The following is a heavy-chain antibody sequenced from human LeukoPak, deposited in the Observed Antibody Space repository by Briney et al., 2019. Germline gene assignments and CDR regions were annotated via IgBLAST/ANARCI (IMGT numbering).Heavy chain of an antibody. Sequence: SETLSLTCTVSGGSISSYYWSWLRQPPGKGLEWIGYIYYSGSTNYNPSLKSRVTISVDTTKNQFSLKLSSVTAADTAVYYCARDRVGSGYHGGDAFDIWGQGTMVIVSS. D-gene: IGHD5-12*01. CDR2: IYYSGST. CDR3: ARDRVGSGYHGGDAFDI. J-gene: IGHJ3*02. V-gene: IGHV4-59*01. CDR1: GGSISSYY.